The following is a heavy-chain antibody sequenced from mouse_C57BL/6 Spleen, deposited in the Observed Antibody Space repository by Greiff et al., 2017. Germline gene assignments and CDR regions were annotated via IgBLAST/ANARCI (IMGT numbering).Heavy chain of an antibody. CDR3: ASGYYDYPYYAMDY. V-gene: IGHV1-53*01. CDR1: GYTFTSYW. Sequence: QVQLQQSGTELVKPGASVKLSCKASGYTFTSYWMHWVKQRPGQGLEWIGNINPSNGGYNYNEKFKSKATLTVYKSSSTAYMQLSLLTSEDSAVYYCASGYYDYPYYAMDYWGQRTSVTVSS. D-gene: IGHD2-4*01. CDR2: INPSNGGY. J-gene: IGHJ4*01.